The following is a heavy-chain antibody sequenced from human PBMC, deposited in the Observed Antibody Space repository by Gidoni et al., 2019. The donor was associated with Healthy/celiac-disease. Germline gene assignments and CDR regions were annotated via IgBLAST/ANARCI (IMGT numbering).Heavy chain of an antibody. V-gene: IGHV4-39*01. CDR2: IYYSGST. Sequence: QLQLQESGPGLVKPSATLSLTCTVSGGSISSSSSYWGWIRQPPGKGLEWIGSIYYSGSTYYNPSLKSRVTISVDTSKNQFSLKLSSVTAADTAVYYCARRDDFWSAPLTFWGQGTLVTVSS. J-gene: IGHJ4*02. CDR1: GGSISSSSSY. CDR3: ARRDDFWSAPLTF. D-gene: IGHD3-3*01.